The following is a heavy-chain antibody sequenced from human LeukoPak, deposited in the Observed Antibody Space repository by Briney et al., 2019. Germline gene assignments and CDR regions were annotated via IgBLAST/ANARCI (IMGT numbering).Heavy chain of an antibody. V-gene: IGHV3-73*01. CDR2: IRSKANSYAT. D-gene: IGHD3-22*01. CDR3: TRLRYDSSGYYFDY. Sequence: PGGSLKLSCAASGFTFSGSAMHWVRQASGKGLEWVGRIRSKANSYATAYAASVKGRFTISRDDSKNTAYLQMNSLKTEDTAVYYCTRLRYDSSGYYFDYWGQGTLVTVSS. CDR1: GFTFSGSA. J-gene: IGHJ4*02.